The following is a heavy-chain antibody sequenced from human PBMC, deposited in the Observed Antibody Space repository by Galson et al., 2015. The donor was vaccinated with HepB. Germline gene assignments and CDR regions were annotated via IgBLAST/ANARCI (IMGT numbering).Heavy chain of an antibody. CDR3: ARDPDHPSIAAKLHYYYGMDV. D-gene: IGHD6-13*01. CDR2: ISSSSSYI. J-gene: IGHJ6*02. CDR1: GFTFSSYS. Sequence: SLRLSCAASGFTFSSYSMNWVRQAPGKGLEWVSSISSSSSYIYYADSVKGRFTISRDNAKNSLYLQMNSLRAEDTAVYYCARDPDHPSIAAKLHYYYGMDVWGQGTTVTVSS. V-gene: IGHV3-21*01.